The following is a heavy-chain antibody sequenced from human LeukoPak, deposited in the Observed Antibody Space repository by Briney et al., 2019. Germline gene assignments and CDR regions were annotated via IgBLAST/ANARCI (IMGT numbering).Heavy chain of an antibody. CDR2: MSTSGIT. Sequence: PSETLSLTCIVPGGSINNYYWSWIRQPAGKGLEWIGRMSTSGITNYNPSLRSRVTMSVDTSKNQFSLKLTSVTAADTAVYYCARGREVGTTTGWFDPWGQGILVIVSS. J-gene: IGHJ5*02. D-gene: IGHD1-26*01. CDR1: GGSINNYY. V-gene: IGHV4-4*07. CDR3: ARGREVGTTTGWFDP.